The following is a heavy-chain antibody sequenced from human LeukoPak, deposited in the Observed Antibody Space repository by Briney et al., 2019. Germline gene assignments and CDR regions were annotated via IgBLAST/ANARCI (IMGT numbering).Heavy chain of an antibody. D-gene: IGHD2-2*01. V-gene: IGHV1-46*01. Sequence: ASVKVSCKASGYTFTSYYMHWVRQAPGQGLEWVGIINPSGDSTSFEQRFQGRLTMTRDTSTNTVYMELSSLRSEDTAVYYCARHPSPQLHHFDYWGQGTLVTVSS. J-gene: IGHJ4*02. CDR2: INPSGDST. CDR1: GYTFTSYY. CDR3: ARHPSPQLHHFDY.